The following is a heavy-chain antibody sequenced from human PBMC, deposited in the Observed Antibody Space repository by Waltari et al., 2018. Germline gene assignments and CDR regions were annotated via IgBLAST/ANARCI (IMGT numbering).Heavy chain of an antibody. V-gene: IGHV1-69-2*01. CDR2: VDPEDGET. CDR1: GYTFTDYY. CDR3: ATKVWSSSSLIWFDP. J-gene: IGHJ5*02. D-gene: IGHD6-6*01. Sequence: EVQLVQSGAEVKKPGATVKISCKASGYTFTDYYMHWVQQAPGKGLEWMGRVDPEDGETIYAEKFQGRVTITADTSTDTAYMERSSLRSEDTAVYYCATKVWSSSSLIWFDPWGQGTLVTVSS.